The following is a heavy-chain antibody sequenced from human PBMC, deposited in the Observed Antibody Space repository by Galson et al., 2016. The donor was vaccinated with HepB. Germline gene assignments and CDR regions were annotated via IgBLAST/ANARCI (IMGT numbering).Heavy chain of an antibody. D-gene: IGHD3-10*01. J-gene: IGHJ6*03. Sequence: SVKVSCKASGGTFSNYAISWVRQAPGQGLEWMGGIIPIFGTTNYAQKFQGRLTITADESTSSAYMELNTLRSEDTAVYYCARVGAVRKLYYYYYMDVWGKGTTVTVSS. CDR1: GGTFSNYA. CDR3: ARVGAVRKLYYYYYMDV. V-gene: IGHV1-69*13. CDR2: IIPIFGTT.